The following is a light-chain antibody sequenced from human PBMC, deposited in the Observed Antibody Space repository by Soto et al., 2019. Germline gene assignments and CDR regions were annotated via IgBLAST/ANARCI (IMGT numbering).Light chain of an antibody. V-gene: IGLV2-23*02. CDR3: CSYAGSSTYV. Sequence: QSVLTQPASVSGSPGQSITISCTGTSSDVGSYNLVSWYQQHPGKAPKLMIYEVSKRPSGVSNRFSGSKSGNTASLTISGLQAEDEADYYCCSYAGSSTYVSGTATKVTV. J-gene: IGLJ1*01. CDR2: EVS. CDR1: SSDVGSYNL.